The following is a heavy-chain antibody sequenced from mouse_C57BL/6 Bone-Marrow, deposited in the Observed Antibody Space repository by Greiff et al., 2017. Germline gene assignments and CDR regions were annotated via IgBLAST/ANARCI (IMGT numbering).Heavy chain of an antibody. CDR1: GYTFTSYW. V-gene: IGHV1-50*01. J-gene: IGHJ1*03. D-gene: IGHD2-3*01. CDR3: ARRAYDGINWYFDV. Sequence: QVQLKQPGAELVKPGASVKLSCKASGYTFTSYWMQWVKQRPGQGLEWIGEIDPSDSYTNYNQKFTGKATLTVDTSSSTAYMQLSSLTSEDSAVYYCARRAYDGINWYFDVWGTGTTVTVSS. CDR2: IDPSDSYT.